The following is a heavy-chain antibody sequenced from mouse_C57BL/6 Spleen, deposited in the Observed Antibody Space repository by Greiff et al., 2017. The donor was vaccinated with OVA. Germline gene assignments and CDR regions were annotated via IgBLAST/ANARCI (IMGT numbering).Heavy chain of an antibody. CDR2: INPGSGGT. J-gene: IGHJ2*01. CDR3: AKAYYYGSRYFDY. D-gene: IGHD1-1*01. CDR1: GYAFTNYL. V-gene: IGHV1-54*01. Sequence: VQLQQPGAELVRPGTSVKLSCKASGYAFTNYLIAWVKQRPGQGLEWIGVINPGSGGTNYNEKFKGKATLTADKYSSTAYMQLSSLTSEDAAVYFCAKAYYYGSRYFDYWGQGTTLTVSS.